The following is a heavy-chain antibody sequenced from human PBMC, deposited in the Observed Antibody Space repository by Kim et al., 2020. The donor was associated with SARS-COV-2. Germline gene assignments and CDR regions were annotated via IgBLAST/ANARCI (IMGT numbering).Heavy chain of an antibody. J-gene: IGHJ6*02. CDR1: GFTVSSNY. V-gene: IGHV3-53*01. Sequence: GGSLRLSCAASGFTVSSNYMSWVRQAPGKGLEWVSVIYSGGSTYYADSVKGRFTISRDNSKNTLYLQMNSLRAEDTAVYYCARGRWELKFGYKSKYYYYGMDVWGQGTTVTVSS. CDR3: ARGRWELKFGYKSKYYYYGMDV. CDR2: IYSGGST. D-gene: IGHD1-26*01.